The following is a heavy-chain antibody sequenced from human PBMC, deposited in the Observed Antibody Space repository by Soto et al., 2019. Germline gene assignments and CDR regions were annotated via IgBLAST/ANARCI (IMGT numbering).Heavy chain of an antibody. CDR2: FDPEDGET. D-gene: IGHD3-22*01. V-gene: IGHV1-24*01. CDR3: ATGNGHTYYYDSSGYYPLDY. CDR1: GYTLTELS. J-gene: IGHJ4*02. Sequence: ASVKVSCTVSGYTLTELSMHWVRQAPGKGLEWMGGFDPEDGETIYAQKFQGRVTMTEDTSTDTAYMELSSLRSEDTAVYYCATGNGHTYYYDSSGYYPLDYWGQGTLVTVSS.